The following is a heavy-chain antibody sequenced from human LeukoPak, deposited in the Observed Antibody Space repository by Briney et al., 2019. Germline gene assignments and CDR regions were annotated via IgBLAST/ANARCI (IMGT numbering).Heavy chain of an antibody. V-gene: IGHV4-59*01. CDR1: GCSMSSYY. CDR3: ARGNYYDSSTYYRAFDI. CDR2: IYYSGST. D-gene: IGHD3-22*01. Sequence: SETLSLTCTVSGCSMSSYYWSWIRQPPGKGLEWIGYIYYSGSTNYNPSLKSRVTISVDTSKNQFSLKLSSVTAADTAVYYCARGNYYDSSTYYRAFDIWGQGTMVTVSS. J-gene: IGHJ3*02.